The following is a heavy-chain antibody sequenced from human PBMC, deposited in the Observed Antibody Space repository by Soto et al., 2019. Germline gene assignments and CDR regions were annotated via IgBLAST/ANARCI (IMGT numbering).Heavy chain of an antibody. J-gene: IGHJ4*02. Sequence: EVQLLESGGGLAQPGGSLRLSCVASGFTFSNSAMSWVRHVPGKGLEWAAGIRSSGGHTNYADSVKGRFTISRYNSKDTLYLQMNSLRAEDTALYYCVKVQEFCGFTCYIVDSWGQGVLVPVSS. CDR3: VKVQEFCGFTCYIVDS. D-gene: IGHD2-15*01. V-gene: IGHV3-23*01. CDR1: GFTFSNSA. CDR2: IRSSGGHT.